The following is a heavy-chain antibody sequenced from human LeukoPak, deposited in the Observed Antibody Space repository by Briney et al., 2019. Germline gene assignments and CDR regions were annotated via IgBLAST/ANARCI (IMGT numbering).Heavy chain of an antibody. CDR2: IYYSGST. Sequence: PSETLSLTCTVSGGSISSYYWGWIRQPPGKGLEWIGYIYYSGSTNYNPSLKSRVTISVDTSKNQFSLKLSSVTAADTAVYYCARHGYSSVEAFDYWGQGTLVTVSS. CDR3: ARHGYSSVEAFDY. D-gene: IGHD6-19*01. V-gene: IGHV4-59*01. CDR1: GGSISSYY. J-gene: IGHJ4*02.